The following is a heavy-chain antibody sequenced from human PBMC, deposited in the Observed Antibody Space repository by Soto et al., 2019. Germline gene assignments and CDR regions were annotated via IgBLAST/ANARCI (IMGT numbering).Heavy chain of an antibody. CDR3: ARRHSYGSGKYAVDL. CDR1: GVSISSSHW. J-gene: IGHJ6*02. CDR2: IYYSGST. V-gene: IGHV4-28*01. D-gene: IGHD3-10*01. Sequence: PSETLSITCDVSGVSISSSHWWCWLRQHPGKGLEWIGYIYYSGSTYYNPSLKSRVTMSVDKPKNQFSLKLSSVTAADTGVYYCARRHSYGSGKYAVDLWGQGTTVTVSS.